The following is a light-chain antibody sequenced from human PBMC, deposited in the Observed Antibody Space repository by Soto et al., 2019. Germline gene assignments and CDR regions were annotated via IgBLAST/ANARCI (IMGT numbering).Light chain of an antibody. CDR2: DVN. V-gene: IGLV2-11*01. CDR3: CSYAGTYTLAV. Sequence: QSALTQPRSVSGSPGQSVTISCAGTSSDVGGYNYVSWYQHHPGKAPKLMVYDVNKRPSGVPDRFSGSKSGNTASLTISGLQADDEADYFCCSYAGTYTLAVFGGGTKVTVL. CDR1: SSDVGGYNY. J-gene: IGLJ2*01.